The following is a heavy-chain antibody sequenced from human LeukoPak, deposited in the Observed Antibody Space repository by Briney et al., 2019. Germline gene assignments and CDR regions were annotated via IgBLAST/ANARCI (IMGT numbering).Heavy chain of an antibody. CDR3: AKAVCSGAGCDRFDY. V-gene: IGHV3-23*01. CDR1: GFTFSSYA. D-gene: IGHD2-15*01. Sequence: GGSLRLSCAASGFTFSSYAMSWVRQAPGKGLEWVSTVADNGDPYYADSVRGRFTISRENSKSTVSLQLNSLRAEDAAVYYCAKAVCSGAGCDRFDYWGQGTLVTVSS. CDR2: VADNGDP. J-gene: IGHJ4*02.